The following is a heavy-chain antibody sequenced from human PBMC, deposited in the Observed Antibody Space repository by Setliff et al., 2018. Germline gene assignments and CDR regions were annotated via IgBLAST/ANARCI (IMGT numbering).Heavy chain of an antibody. CDR2: IHYSGNT. V-gene: IGHV4-61*10. D-gene: IGHD3-10*01. CDR1: GGSISSGGYY. CDR3: ARGSEFHYGSGTIDS. J-gene: IGHJ4*02. Sequence: SETLSLTCTVSGGSISSGGYYWSWIRQPAGKGLEWIGHIHYSGNTNYNPSLKSRVTISFNTSKNQISLNLSSVTPADTAVYYCARGSEFHYGSGTIDSWGPGTLVTV.